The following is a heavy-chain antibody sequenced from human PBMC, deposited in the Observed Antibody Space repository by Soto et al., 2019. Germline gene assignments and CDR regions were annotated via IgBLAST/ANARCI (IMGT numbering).Heavy chain of an antibody. J-gene: IGHJ6*02. D-gene: IGHD3-3*01. V-gene: IGHV3-48*03. CDR2: ISSSGSTI. Sequence: VGSLRLSRTAAGFTFSNYEVNWVRQAPGKGLEWVSYISSSGSTIYYADSVKGRFTISRDNAKNSLYLQMNSLRAEDTAVYYCARGRGLRWLQTYYGMDVWGQGTTVTVSS. CDR3: ARGRGLRWLQTYYGMDV. CDR1: GFTFSNYE.